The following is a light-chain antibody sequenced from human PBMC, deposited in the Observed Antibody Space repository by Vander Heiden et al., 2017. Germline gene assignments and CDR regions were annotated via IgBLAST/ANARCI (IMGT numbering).Light chain of an antibody. V-gene: IGLV3-1*01. CDR1: KLGDKY. Sequence: SYELTQPPSVSVSPVQTASITCSGDKLGDKYACWYQQKPGQSPVLVIYQDSKPPSGIPERFSGSNSGNTATLTMSGTQAMDEADYYCQAWDSSTVVFGGGTKLTVL. CDR2: QDS. J-gene: IGLJ2*01. CDR3: QAWDSSTVV.